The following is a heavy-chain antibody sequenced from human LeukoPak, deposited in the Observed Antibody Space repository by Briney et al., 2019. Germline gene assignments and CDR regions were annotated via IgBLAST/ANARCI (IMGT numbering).Heavy chain of an antibody. V-gene: IGHV3-11*01. J-gene: IGHJ5*02. CDR2: ISSSGSTI. D-gene: IGHD3-10*01. CDR1: GGSFSGYY. CDR3: ARGLWFGDLNWFDP. Sequence: LSLTCAVYGGSFSGYYWSWIRQAPGKGLEWVSYISSSGSTIYYADSVKGRFTISRDNAKNSLYLQMNSLRAEDTAVYYCARGLWFGDLNWFDPWGQGTLVTVSS.